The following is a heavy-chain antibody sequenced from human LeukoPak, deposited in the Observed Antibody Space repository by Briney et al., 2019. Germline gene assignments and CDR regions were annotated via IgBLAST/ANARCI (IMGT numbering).Heavy chain of an antibody. V-gene: IGHV1-2*02. CDR2: INPNSGGT. CDR3: ARAPYYYDSSGYYIY. J-gene: IGHJ4*02. Sequence: ASVKVSCKASGYTFTGYYMHWVRQAPGQGLEWMGWINPNSGGTNYAQKFQGRVTMTRDTSISTAYMELSGLRSDDTAVYYCARAPYYYDSSGYYIYWGQGTLVTVSS. D-gene: IGHD3-22*01. CDR1: GYTFTGYY.